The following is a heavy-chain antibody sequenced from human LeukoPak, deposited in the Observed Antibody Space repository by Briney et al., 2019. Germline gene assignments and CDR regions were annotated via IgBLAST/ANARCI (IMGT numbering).Heavy chain of an antibody. J-gene: IGHJ3*02. Sequence: GSSVKVSCKASGGTFSSYAISWVRQAPGQGLEWMGGIIPIFGTANYAQKFQGRVTVTTDESTSTAYMELSSLRSEDTAVYYCARDWDDFPERHAFDIWGKGTMVTVSS. CDR1: GGTFSSYA. D-gene: IGHD3-3*01. V-gene: IGHV1-69*05. CDR3: ARDWDDFPERHAFDI. CDR2: IIPIFGTA.